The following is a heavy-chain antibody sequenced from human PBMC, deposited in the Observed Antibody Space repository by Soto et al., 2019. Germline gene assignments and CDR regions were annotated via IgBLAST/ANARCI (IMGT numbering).Heavy chain of an antibody. CDR2: INAGNGNT. CDR3: ARDINSWAFDI. J-gene: IGHJ3*02. V-gene: IGHV1-3*01. Sequence: GASVNVSFKASGYTFTSYAMHWVRQAPGQRLEWMGWINAGNGNTKYSQKFQGSVTINRXXXXXXAXMXPSXXXAEDTAVYYCARDINSWAFDIWGQGTMGTVSS. CDR1: GYTFTSYA. D-gene: IGHD1-1*01.